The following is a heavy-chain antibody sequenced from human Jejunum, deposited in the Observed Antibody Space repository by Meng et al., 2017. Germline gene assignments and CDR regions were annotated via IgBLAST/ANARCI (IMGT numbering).Heavy chain of an antibody. CDR1: GFTFTNYA. D-gene: IGHD5-18*01. J-gene: IGHJ4*02. V-gene: IGHV3-23*01. CDR2: ISDSGGRT. Sequence: GEALKISRAASGFTFTNYAMSWVRQAPGKGLEWVSVISDSGGRTYYTDSVKGRFTISRDNSENTLFLQISSLRTEDTARYYCAKGEYSFGYNDYWGQGTLVTVSS. CDR3: AKGEYSFGYNDY.